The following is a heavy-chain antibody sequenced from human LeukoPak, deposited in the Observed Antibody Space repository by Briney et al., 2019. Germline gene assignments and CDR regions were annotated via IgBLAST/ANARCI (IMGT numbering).Heavy chain of an antibody. Sequence: ASVKVSCKASGYPFTSYGINWVRQAPGQGLEWMGWINTNTGNPTYAQGFTGRFVFSLETSVSTAYLQISSLKAEDTAVYYCARGRGSSARLGYSYYYIDVWGKGTTVTVSS. D-gene: IGHD1-26*01. V-gene: IGHV7-4-1*02. CDR2: INTNTGNP. CDR3: ARGRGSSARLGYSYYYIDV. J-gene: IGHJ6*03. CDR1: GYPFTSYG.